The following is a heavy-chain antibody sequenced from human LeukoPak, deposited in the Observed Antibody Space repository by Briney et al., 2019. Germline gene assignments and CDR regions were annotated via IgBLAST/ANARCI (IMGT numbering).Heavy chain of an antibody. CDR1: GGSISSGGYY. D-gene: IGHD6-13*01. V-gene: IGHV4-30-2*01. CDR3: ARLARSSSFDY. CDR2: IHQTGDT. Sequence: SETLSLTCTVSGGSISSGGYYWSWIRQPPGGGLEWIGYIHQTGDTYYNPSLKSRVTISVDTSKNQFSLKLSSVTAADTAVYYCARLARSSSFDYWGQGTLVTVSS. J-gene: IGHJ4*02.